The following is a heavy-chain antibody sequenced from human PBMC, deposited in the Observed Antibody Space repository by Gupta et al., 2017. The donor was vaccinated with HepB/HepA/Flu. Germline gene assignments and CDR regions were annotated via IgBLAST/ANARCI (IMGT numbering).Heavy chain of an antibody. CDR1: SDSVPNSGYY. CDR3: ARVMNGGSGRYYFDS. D-gene: IGHD3-16*01. CDR2: VYYLGTT. V-gene: IGHV4-61*08. J-gene: IGHJ4*02. Sequence: QVQLQESGPGLVRPSETLSLTCSVSSDSVPNSGYYWAWIRQPPGKGLEWLGYVYYLGTTNYNTLLISRVTLSIDTSKSQFSLSLGSVTAADTAVYFCARVMNGGSGRYYFDSWGQGTLVTVSS.